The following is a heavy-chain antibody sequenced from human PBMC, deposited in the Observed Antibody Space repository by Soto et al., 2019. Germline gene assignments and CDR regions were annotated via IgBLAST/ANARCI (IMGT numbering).Heavy chain of an antibody. J-gene: IGHJ4*02. D-gene: IGHD3-3*01. V-gene: IGHV3-23*01. Sequence: EVQLLESGGGLVQPGGSLRLSCAASGFTFSTYAMSGVRQAPGKGLEWVSGIGGGGGSTYYAGSVKGRFTISRDNSKNTLYLQMDRLRADDTAVYYCAKFTYDIWRGYRPLDYWGQGPLVTVSS. CDR1: GFTFSTYA. CDR3: AKFTYDIWRGYRPLDY. CDR2: IGGGGGST.